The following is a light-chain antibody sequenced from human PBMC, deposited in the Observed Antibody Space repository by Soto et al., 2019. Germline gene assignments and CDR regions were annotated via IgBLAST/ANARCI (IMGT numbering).Light chain of an antibody. J-gene: IGKJ2*01. Sequence: DVQMTQTHSSLSASVGDRVILTCRASQSIGNWLAWYQQKPGKAPKLLIYDASTLESGVPSRFSGSGSGTEFTLTISSLQPDDFATYYCQHYYSYFGQGTKVDIK. CDR3: QHYYSY. CDR2: DAS. V-gene: IGKV1-5*01. CDR1: QSIGNW.